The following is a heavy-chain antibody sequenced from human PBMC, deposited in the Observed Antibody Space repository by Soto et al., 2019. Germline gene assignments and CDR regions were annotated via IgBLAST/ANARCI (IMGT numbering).Heavy chain of an antibody. Sequence: LRLSCAASGFTFGTTDMSWVRQAPGEGLEWVSTIDGSGGITYYADSVKSRFTISRDNSRNTVYLQMNSLRGDDTALYYCVKNSGWFNTWGQGALVTVSS. CDR2: IDGSGGIT. J-gene: IGHJ5*02. D-gene: IGHD3-10*01. V-gene: IGHV3-23*01. CDR1: GFTFGTTD. CDR3: VKNSGWFNT.